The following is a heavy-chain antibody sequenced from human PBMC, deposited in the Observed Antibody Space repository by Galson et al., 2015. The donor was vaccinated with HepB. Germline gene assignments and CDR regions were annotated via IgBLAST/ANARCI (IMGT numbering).Heavy chain of an antibody. CDR1: GFTFSSHA. D-gene: IGHD5-24*01. Sequence: SLRLSCAASGFTFSSHAMHWVRQAPGKGLDWVAAVTYDESGKFYAESVKGRFTISRDKSKNTVYLQMNSLRLEDTAVYYCARDFVGDGRPGPFDYWGQGTLVTVSP. CDR3: ARDFVGDGRPGPFDY. J-gene: IGHJ4*02. CDR2: VTYDESGK. V-gene: IGHV3-30*19.